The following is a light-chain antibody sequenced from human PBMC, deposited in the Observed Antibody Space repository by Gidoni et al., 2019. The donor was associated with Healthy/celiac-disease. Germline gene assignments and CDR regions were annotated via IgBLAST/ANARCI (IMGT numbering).Light chain of an antibody. CDR1: SNNLGNQG. CDR2: RNN. J-gene: IGLJ3*02. CDR3: SAWDSSLSAQV. V-gene: IGLV10-54*04. Sequence: QAGLTQPPSVSKGLRQTDTLTCNWNSNNLGNQGEAWLQQHQGHPPKLLSDRNNNRPSGISESVSASRSGNTASLTITGLQPEDEVDYYCSAWDSSLSAQVVGGGTKLSVL.